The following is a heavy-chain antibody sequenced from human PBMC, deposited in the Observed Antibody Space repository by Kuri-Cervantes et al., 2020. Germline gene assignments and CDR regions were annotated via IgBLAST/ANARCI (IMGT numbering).Heavy chain of an antibody. CDR3: ARLLKGYYYFDY. D-gene: IGHD2-15*01. J-gene: IGHJ4*02. CDR1: GGSISSSSYY. V-gene: IGHV4-39*01. Sequence: GSLRLSCTVSGGSISSSSYYWGWIRQPPGKGLEWIGSIYYSGSTYYNLSLKSRVTISVDTSKNQFSLKLSSVTAADTAVYYCARLLKGYYYFDYWGQGTLVTVSS. CDR2: IYYSGST.